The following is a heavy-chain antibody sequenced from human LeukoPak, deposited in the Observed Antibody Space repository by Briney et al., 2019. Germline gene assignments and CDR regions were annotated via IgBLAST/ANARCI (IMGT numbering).Heavy chain of an antibody. CDR3: AKDLRFGYGDYGDYFDY. V-gene: IGHV3-23*01. CDR2: ISGSGADT. CDR1: GFTFSHYA. Sequence: PGGSLRLSCAASGFTFSHYAMSWVRQAPGKGLEWVSSISGSGADTYYADSVKGRSTISRDNSKNTVHLQMNTLRADDTAVYYCAKDLRFGYGDYGDYFDYWGQGSLVTVSA. D-gene: IGHD4-17*01. J-gene: IGHJ4*02.